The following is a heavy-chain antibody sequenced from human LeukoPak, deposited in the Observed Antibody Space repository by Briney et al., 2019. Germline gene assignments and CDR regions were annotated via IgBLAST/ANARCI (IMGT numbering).Heavy chain of an antibody. CDR1: GFTFSSYA. D-gene: IGHD4-17*01. J-gene: IGHJ4*02. CDR3: AREGVYGDYFRFGPFDY. CDR2: MSGSGDST. V-gene: IGHV3-23*01. Sequence: GGSLRLSCAASGFTFSSYAMSWVRQAPGKGLEWVSVMSGSGDSTYFSDSVKGRFSISRDNSKNTLYLQMNSLRAEDTAVYYCAREGVYGDYFRFGPFDYWGQGTLVTVSS.